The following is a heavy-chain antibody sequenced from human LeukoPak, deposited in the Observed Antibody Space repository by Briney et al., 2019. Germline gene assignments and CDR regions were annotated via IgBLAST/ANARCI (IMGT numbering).Heavy chain of an antibody. D-gene: IGHD2-15*01. CDR2: INAYNGNT. Sequence: ASVTVSFTSSGYTFTIYGMSWVRQAPGQGLEWMGWINAYNGNTNYAQKVQGRGTMTTDTSNSKDYMELRRQRSDDTAVYYCARDYLRYCSGGSCYSDYWGQGTLVTVSP. J-gene: IGHJ4*02. CDR3: ARDYLRYCSGGSCYSDY. V-gene: IGHV1-18*01. CDR1: GYTFTIYG.